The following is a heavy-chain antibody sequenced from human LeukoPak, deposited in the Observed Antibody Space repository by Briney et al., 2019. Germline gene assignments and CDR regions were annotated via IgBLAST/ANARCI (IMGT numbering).Heavy chain of an antibody. J-gene: IGHJ4*02. D-gene: IGHD3-3*01. CDR2: ISSSSSYI. CDR3: ARVGRGFLEWSDY. V-gene: IGHV3-21*01. Sequence: GGSLRLSCAASGFTFSSYALNWVRQAPGKGLEWVSSISSSSSYIYYADSVKGRFTISRDNAKNSLYLQMNSLRAEDTAVYYCARVGRGFLEWSDYWGQGTLVTVSS. CDR1: GFTFSSYA.